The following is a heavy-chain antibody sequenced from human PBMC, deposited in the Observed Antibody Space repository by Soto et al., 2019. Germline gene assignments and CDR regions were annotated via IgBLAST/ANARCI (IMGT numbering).Heavy chain of an antibody. V-gene: IGHV3-48*02. CDR1: GFSFSSYS. CDR3: ARDRGSAHSSSPYERAYGMDV. Sequence: PGGSLRLSCAASGFSFSSYSMNWVRQAPGKGLEWVSYISSTGSTIYNADSVKDRFTISRDSAKDSLYLQMNSLRDEDTAVYYCARDRGSAHSSSPYERAYGMDVWGQGTTVTVSS. D-gene: IGHD6-6*01. J-gene: IGHJ6*02. CDR2: ISSTGSTI.